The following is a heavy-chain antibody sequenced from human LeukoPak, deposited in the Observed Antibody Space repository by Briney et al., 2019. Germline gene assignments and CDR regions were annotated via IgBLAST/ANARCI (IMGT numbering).Heavy chain of an antibody. CDR3: ARGVGDRPMVRGVLYYYYMDV. CDR1: GGTFSSYA. CDR2: IIPIFGTA. J-gene: IGHJ6*03. Sequence: SVKVSCKASGGTFSSYAISWVRQAPEQGLEWMGRIIPIFGTANYAQKFQGRVTITTDESTSTAYMELSSLRSEDTAVYYCARGVGDRPMVRGVLYYYYMDVWGKGTTVTVSS. V-gene: IGHV1-69*05. D-gene: IGHD3-10*01.